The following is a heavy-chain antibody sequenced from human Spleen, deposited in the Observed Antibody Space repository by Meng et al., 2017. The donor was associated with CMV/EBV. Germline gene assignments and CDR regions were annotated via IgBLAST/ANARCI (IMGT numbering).Heavy chain of an antibody. J-gene: IGHJ5*01. CDR1: GFMFNTYS. CDR3: ARSVNWFDS. Sequence: GGSLRLSCAASGFMFNTYSMNWVRQAPGKGLEWVSSIGSRNSYLNYADSVKGRFTISRDDAQNSLYLQMNSLRAEDSAVYYCARSVNWFDSWGQGTLVTVSS. V-gene: IGHV3-21*01. CDR2: IGSRNSYL.